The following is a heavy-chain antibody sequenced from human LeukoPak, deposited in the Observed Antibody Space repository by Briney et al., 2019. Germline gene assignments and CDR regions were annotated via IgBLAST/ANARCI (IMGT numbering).Heavy chain of an antibody. CDR2: IYYSGST. Sequence: SETLSLTCTVSGASISSSYWSWMRQPPGKGLEWIGYIYYSGSTNYNPSLKSRVTISVDTSKNQFSLKLSSVTAADTAMYYCARDKGYYDSSGYLKAFDIWGQGTMVTVSS. V-gene: IGHV4-59*01. CDR1: GASISSSY. CDR3: ARDKGYYDSSGYLKAFDI. J-gene: IGHJ3*02. D-gene: IGHD3-22*01.